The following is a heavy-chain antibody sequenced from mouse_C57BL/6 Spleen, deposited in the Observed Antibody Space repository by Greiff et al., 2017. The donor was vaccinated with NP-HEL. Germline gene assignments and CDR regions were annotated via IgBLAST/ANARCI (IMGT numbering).Heavy chain of an antibody. J-gene: IGHJ1*03. V-gene: IGHV1-19*01. CDR1: GYTFTDYY. CDR2: INPYNGGT. Sequence: VQLQQSGPVLVKPGASVKMSCKASGYTFTDYYMNWVKQSHGKSLEWIGVINPYNGGTSYNQKFKGKATLTVDKSSSTAYMELNSLTSEDSAVYYCARFTTVGEGYFDVWGTGTTVTVSS. CDR3: ARFTTVGEGYFDV. D-gene: IGHD1-1*01.